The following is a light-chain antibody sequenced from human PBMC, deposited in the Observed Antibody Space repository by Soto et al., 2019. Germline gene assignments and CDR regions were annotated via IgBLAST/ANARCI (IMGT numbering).Light chain of an antibody. CDR2: ATS. Sequence: QSALTQPAAVSGSPGQSITISCTGTSSDVGSYNLVSWYQQYPGKAPKLMIYATSKRPSGVSNRFSGSKSGNTASLTISGLQTEDEADYYCCSYAGSRTYVFGPGTKLTVL. V-gene: IGLV2-23*01. CDR1: SSDVGSYNL. J-gene: IGLJ1*01. CDR3: CSYAGSRTYV.